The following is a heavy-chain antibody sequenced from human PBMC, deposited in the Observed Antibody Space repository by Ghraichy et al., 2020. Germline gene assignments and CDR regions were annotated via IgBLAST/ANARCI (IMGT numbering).Heavy chain of an antibody. V-gene: IGHV3-30*18. CDR1: GFNFSRYG. CDR2: ISYDETNK. CDR3: TKVGRAAAGVREFDY. D-gene: IGHD6-13*01. Sequence: GGSLRLSCAASGFNFSRYGMSWVRQAPGKGLEWVAIISYDETNKWYADSVKGRFTISRDDSMNTLHLQMSSLRVDDTATYYCTKVGRAAAGVREFDYWGQGALVIVSS. J-gene: IGHJ4*02.